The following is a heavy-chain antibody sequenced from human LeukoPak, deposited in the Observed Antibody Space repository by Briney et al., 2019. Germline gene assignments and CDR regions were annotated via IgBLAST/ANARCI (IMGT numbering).Heavy chain of an antibody. Sequence: SETLSLTCPVSGGSITNTFFFWAWIRQSPGRGLEWIATINYDGRTHYNPSLRSRVTISLDTARNQFSLTLNSVTAADTAVYYCARLVGAATDPFDYWGQGTLVTVSS. D-gene: IGHD1-26*01. V-gene: IGHV4-39*01. CDR3: ARLVGAATDPFDY. CDR2: INYDGRT. CDR1: GGSITNTFFF. J-gene: IGHJ4*02.